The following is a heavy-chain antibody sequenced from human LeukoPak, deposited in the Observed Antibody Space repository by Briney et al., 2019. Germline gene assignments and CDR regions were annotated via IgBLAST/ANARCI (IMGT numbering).Heavy chain of an antibody. CDR2: IRYDGSNK. CDR3: AKDPLDRASRWYFDY. V-gene: IGHV3-30*02. Sequence: GGSLRLSCAASGFTFSSYGMHWVRQAPGKGLEWVAFIRYDGSNKYYADSVKGRFPISRDNSKNTLYLQMNSLRAEDTAVYYCAKDPLDRASRWYFDYWGQGTLVTVSS. J-gene: IGHJ4*02. CDR1: GFTFSSYG. D-gene: IGHD1-1*01.